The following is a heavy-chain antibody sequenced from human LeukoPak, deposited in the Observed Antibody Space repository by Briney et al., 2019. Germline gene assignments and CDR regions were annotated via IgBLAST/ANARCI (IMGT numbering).Heavy chain of an antibody. CDR3: TTDHIVVVPAADSWFDP. J-gene: IGHJ5*02. CDR2: IKSKTDGGTT. CDR1: GFTFSNAW. D-gene: IGHD2-2*01. V-gene: IGHV3-15*01. Sequence: GGSLRLSCAASGFTFSNAWMSWVRQAPGKGLEWVGRIKSKTDGGTTDYAAPVKGRFTISRDDSKNTLYLQMNSLKTEDTAVYYCTTDHIVVVPAADSWFDPWGQGTLVTVSS.